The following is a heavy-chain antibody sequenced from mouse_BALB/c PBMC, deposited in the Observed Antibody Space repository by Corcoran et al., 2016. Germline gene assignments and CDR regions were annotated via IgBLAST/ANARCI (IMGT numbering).Heavy chain of an antibody. CDR2: ILPGSGST. CDR3: ARGLLSYAMDY. CDR1: GYTFSSYW. D-gene: IGHD2-3*01. J-gene: IGHJ4*01. V-gene: IGHV1-9*01. Sequence: QVQLQQSGAELMKPGASVKISCKATGYTFSSYWIEWVKQRPGHGLEWIGEILPGSGSTNYNEKFKGKATFTADTSSNTSYMQRSSLTSEDSAVYYCARGLLSYAMDYWGQGTSVTVSP.